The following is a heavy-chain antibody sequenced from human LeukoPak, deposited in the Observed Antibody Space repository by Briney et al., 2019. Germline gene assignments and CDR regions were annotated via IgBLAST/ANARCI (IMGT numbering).Heavy chain of an antibody. V-gene: IGHV1-2*02. CDR1: GYTFTGYY. CDR3: AREPAYEILTGSVWFDP. D-gene: IGHD3-9*01. J-gene: IGHJ5*02. Sequence: ASVKVSCKASGYTFTGYYMHWVRQAPGQGLEWMVWINPNSGGTNYEEKFQGRGTMTRDTSISTAYMELSRLRSDDTAVYFCAREPAYEILTGSVWFDPWGQGTLVTVSS. CDR2: INPNSGGT.